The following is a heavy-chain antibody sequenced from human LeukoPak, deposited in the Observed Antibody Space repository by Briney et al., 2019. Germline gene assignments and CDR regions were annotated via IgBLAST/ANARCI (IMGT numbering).Heavy chain of an antibody. CDR3: ATLRDTMVRGVIIPDAFDI. D-gene: IGHD3-10*01. V-gene: IGHV1-2*02. Sequence: GAPVKVSCKASGYTFTGYYMHWVRQAPGQGLEWMGWINPNSGGTNYAQKFQGRVTMTRDTSISTAYMELSSLRSEDTAVYYCATLRDTMVRGVIIPDAFDIWGQGTMVTVSS. CDR2: INPNSGGT. J-gene: IGHJ3*02. CDR1: GYTFTGYY.